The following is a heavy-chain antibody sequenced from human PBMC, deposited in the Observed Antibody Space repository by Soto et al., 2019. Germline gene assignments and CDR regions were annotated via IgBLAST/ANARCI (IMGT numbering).Heavy chain of an antibody. V-gene: IGHV3-23*01. D-gene: IGHD3-22*01. CDR2: ISGSGGST. CDR3: AKAAMDSSGYYNWFDP. CDR1: GFTFSSYA. Sequence: GGSLRLSCAASGFTFSSYAMSWVRQAPGKGLEWVSAISGSGGSTYYADSVKGRFTISRDNSKNTLYLQMNSLRAEDTAVYYCAKAAMDSSGYYNWFDPWGQGTLVTVSS. J-gene: IGHJ5*02.